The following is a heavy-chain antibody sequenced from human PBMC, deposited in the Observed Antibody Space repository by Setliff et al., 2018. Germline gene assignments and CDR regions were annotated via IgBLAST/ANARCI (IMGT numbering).Heavy chain of an antibody. V-gene: IGHV3-7*01. CDR3: ARDRGSGSYFLRYFDY. CDR1: GFTFSSYW. Sequence: GGSLRLSCAASGFTFSSYWMSWVRQAPGKGLEWVANIKQDGSEKYYVDSVNGRFTISRDNAKNSLYLQMNSLRAEDTAVYYCARDRGSGSYFLRYFDYWGQGTLVTVSS. CDR2: IKQDGSEK. J-gene: IGHJ4*02. D-gene: IGHD1-26*01.